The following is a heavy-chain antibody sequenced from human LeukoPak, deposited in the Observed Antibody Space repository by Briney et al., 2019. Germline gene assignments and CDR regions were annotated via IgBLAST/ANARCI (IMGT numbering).Heavy chain of an antibody. J-gene: IGHJ4*02. CDR2: IYRTGST. CDR1: GYSISSGYY. Sequence: SETLSLTCTVSGYSISSGYYWGWIRQPPGKGLEWIGNIYRTGSTYYNPSLGSRVTISVDTSKNQFSLMLSSVTAADTAVYYCAREGGDYWGQGTLVTVSS. CDR3: AREGGDY. V-gene: IGHV4-38-2*02. D-gene: IGHD3-16*01.